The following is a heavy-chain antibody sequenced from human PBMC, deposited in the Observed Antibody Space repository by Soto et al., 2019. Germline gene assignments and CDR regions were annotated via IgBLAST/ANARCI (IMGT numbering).Heavy chain of an antibody. CDR2: INSDGSSI. CDR3: VRDSGTAVQGAFDI. D-gene: IGHD2-21*02. V-gene: IGHV3-74*01. J-gene: IGHJ3*02. CDR1: GVTSSYYW. Sequence: PGGSLRLSCAASGVTSSYYWMHCVRQVPGKGPVWVSRINSDGSSIRYADSVKDRFIISRDNAKNTVHLQMSSLRVDDTAVYYCVRDSGTAVQGAFDIWGQGTMVTVSS.